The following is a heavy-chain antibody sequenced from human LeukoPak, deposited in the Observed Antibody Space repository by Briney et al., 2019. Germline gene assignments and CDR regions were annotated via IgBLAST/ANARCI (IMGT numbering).Heavy chain of an antibody. Sequence: GGSLRLSCAASGFTFSSYAMSWVRQAPGKGLEWVSAISGSGASTYYADSVKGRFTISRDSSKNTLYLQMNSLRAEDTAVYYCAKDLGYYYDSSGYSLFDYWGQGTLVTASS. CDR1: GFTFSSYA. CDR3: AKDLGYYYDSSGYSLFDY. D-gene: IGHD3-22*01. J-gene: IGHJ4*02. V-gene: IGHV3-23*01. CDR2: ISGSGAST.